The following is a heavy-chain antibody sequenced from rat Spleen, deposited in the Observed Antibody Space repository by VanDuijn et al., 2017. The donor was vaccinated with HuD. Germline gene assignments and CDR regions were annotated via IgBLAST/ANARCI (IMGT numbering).Heavy chain of an antibody. CDR3: ARHNSGYFDY. J-gene: IGHJ2*01. CDR2: ISPRGGST. CDR1: GFTFSNYD. Sequence: EVQLVESGGGLVQPGRSLKLSCAASGFTFSNYDMAWVRQAPTKGLEWVASISPRGGSTYYRDSVKGRFTVSRDNAKSTLYLQMDSLRSEDTANYYCARHNSGYFDYWGQGVMVTVSS. V-gene: IGHV5-25*01. D-gene: IGHD4-3*01.